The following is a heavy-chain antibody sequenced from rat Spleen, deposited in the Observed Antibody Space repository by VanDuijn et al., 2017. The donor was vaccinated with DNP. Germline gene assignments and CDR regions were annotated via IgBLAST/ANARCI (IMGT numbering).Heavy chain of an antibody. V-gene: IGHV3-1*01. CDR2: ISYSGST. D-gene: IGHD3-8*01. CDR3: ARGHPPRGFDC. J-gene: IGHJ2*01. Sequence: EVQLQESGPGLVKPSQSLSLTCSVTGYSIISNYWGWIRNFPGNKMEWIGHISYSGSTSYNPSLKSRISITRDTSKNQFFLQLNSVTTEDTATYYCARGHPPRGFDCWGQGVMVTVSS. CDR1: GYSIISNY.